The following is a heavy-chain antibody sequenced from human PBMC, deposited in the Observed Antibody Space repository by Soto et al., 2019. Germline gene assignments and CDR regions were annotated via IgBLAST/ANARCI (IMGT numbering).Heavy chain of an antibody. CDR3: ARGGGYYSSTSCYEGWFAP. D-gene: IGHD2-2*01. CDR1: GYTFTSYD. CDR2: MNPNSGNT. J-gene: IGHJ5*02. Sequence: ASVKVSCKASGYTFTSYDINWVRQATGQGLEWMGWMNPNSGNTGYAQKFQGRVTMTRNTSISTAYMELSSLRSEDTAVYYCARGGGYYSSTSCYEGWFAPWGQGTLVTVSS. V-gene: IGHV1-8*01.